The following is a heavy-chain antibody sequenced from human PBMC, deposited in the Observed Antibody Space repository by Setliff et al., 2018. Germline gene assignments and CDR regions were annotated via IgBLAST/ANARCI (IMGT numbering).Heavy chain of an antibody. D-gene: IGHD3-10*01. CDR2: IIPIIGEP. Sequence: GASVKVSCKASGGTFNTYGLSWVRQAPGQGLEWMGGIIPIIGEPNYAQKFQGRVTITADESTSTAYMELRSLKSEDTAVYYCAGEALQRAGLYFFDIWGQGMLVTVSS. CDR3: AGEALQRAGLYFFDI. CDR1: GGTFNTYG. V-gene: IGHV1-69*13. J-gene: IGHJ4*02.